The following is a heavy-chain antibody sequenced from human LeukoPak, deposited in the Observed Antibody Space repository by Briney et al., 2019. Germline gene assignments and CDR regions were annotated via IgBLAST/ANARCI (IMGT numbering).Heavy chain of an antibody. V-gene: IGHV3-48*03. Sequence: GGSLRLSCAASGFTFSSYEMNWVRQAPGKGLEWVSYISSSGSTIYYADSVKGRFSISRDNAKNSLYLQMNSLKAEDTAVYYCWGGKIFDGFLDSYYYVKDFGGQGPTVTVSS. J-gene: IGHJ6*02. CDR3: WGGKIFDGFLDSYYYVKDF. D-gene: IGHD3-9*01. CDR2: ISSSGSTI. CDR1: GFTFSSYE.